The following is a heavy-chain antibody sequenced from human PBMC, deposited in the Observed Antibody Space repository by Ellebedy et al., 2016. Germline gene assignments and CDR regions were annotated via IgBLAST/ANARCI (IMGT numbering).Heavy chain of an antibody. V-gene: IGHV3-23*01. Sequence: GESLKISXAASGFTFSSSIMSWVRQAPGKGLEWVSSISASGGSTYYADSVKGRFTISRDNSKNTLYLQMNSLRADDTAVYYCAKLTPNWGQGTLVTVSS. CDR3: AKLTPN. CDR2: ISASGGST. CDR1: GFTFSSSI. J-gene: IGHJ4*02.